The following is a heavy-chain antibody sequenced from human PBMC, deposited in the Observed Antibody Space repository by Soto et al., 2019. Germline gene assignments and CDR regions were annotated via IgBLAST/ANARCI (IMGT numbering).Heavy chain of an antibody. CDR1: GFTLSSYG. V-gene: IGHV3-30*03. D-gene: IGHD4-17*01. J-gene: IGHJ4*02. CDR3: ARGSGDYVDY. Sequence: GSLRLSCAASGFTLSSYGLHWVRQAPGRGLEWVTVISSDVDNKYYADSVKGRFTISRDNSKNTLYLQMNSLRAGDTAVYYCARGSGDYVDYWGQGTLVTVSS. CDR2: ISSDVDNK.